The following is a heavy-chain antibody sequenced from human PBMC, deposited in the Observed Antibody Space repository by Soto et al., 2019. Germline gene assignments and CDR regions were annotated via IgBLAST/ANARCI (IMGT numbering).Heavy chain of an antibody. CDR2: ISAYNGNT. J-gene: IGHJ4*02. Sequence: QVQLVQSGAEVKKPGASVKVSCKASGYTFTNFGISWVRQAPGQGLEWMGWISAYNGNTNYSPKFQGRVTMTTATDTRTTYMGVRSLRYEFTVVYYSASGGTPNVYWGQRTLVTVAS. D-gene: IGHD3-16*01. CDR3: ASGGTPNVY. CDR1: GYTFTNFG. V-gene: IGHV1-18*01.